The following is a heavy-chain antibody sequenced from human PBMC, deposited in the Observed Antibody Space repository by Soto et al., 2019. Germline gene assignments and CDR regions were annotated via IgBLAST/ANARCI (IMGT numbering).Heavy chain of an antibody. CDR1: GGTLSSFT. CDR3: ARWRGAVTTPGFMGPLDY. V-gene: IGHV1-69*01. J-gene: IGHJ4*02. D-gene: IGHD3-3*01. CDR2: ITPKFATA. Sequence: QVQLVQSGAEVKKPGSSVKVSCKASGGTLSSFTISWVRQAPGQGPEWMGGITPKFATAKYAQKFQGRVTSTADQSTNTIYMELRRMRSEHTAVYYCARWRGAVTTPGFMGPLDYWGQGTLVTVSS.